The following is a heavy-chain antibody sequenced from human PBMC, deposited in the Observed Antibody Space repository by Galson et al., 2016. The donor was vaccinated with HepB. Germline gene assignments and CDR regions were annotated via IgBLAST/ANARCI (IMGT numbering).Heavy chain of an antibody. J-gene: IGHJ4*02. CDR1: GFSLSNYW. V-gene: IGHV3-7*04. D-gene: IGHD2-21*01. Sequence: SLRLSCAASGFSLSNYWMDWVRQAPGKGLEWVANIEGDGSETNYVDSVKGRFTISRDNTKNSLYLEMNSLRAEDTAVYYCARESTISLPDTWGQGTLVTVSS. CDR2: IEGDGSET. CDR3: ARESTISLPDT.